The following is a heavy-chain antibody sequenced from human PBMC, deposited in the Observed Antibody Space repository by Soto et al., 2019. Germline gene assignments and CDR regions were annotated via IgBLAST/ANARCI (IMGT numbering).Heavy chain of an antibody. J-gene: IGHJ6*02. CDR1: GGSISSYY. CDR2: IYYSGST. Sequence: SETLSLTCTVSGGSISSYYWSWIRQPPGKGLEWIGYIYYSGSTNYNPSLKSRVTISVDTSKNQFSLKLSSVTAADTAVYYCARLYSSSWYEDYYYGMDVWGQGTTVTVYS. D-gene: IGHD6-13*01. V-gene: IGHV4-59*01. CDR3: ARLYSSSWYEDYYYGMDV.